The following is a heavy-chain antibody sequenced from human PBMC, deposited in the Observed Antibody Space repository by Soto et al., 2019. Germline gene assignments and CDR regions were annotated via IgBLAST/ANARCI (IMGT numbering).Heavy chain of an antibody. V-gene: IGHV4-30-4*01. CDR2: IYYSGST. D-gene: IGHD3-3*01. Sequence: SETLSLTCTVSGGSISSGDYYWSWIRQPPGKGLEWIGYIYYSGSTYYNPSLKSRVTISVDTSKNQFSLKLSSVTAADTAVYYCARGITIFGVVISDVFAPWGQGTLVTVSS. CDR3: ARGITIFGVVISDVFAP. J-gene: IGHJ5*02. CDR1: GGSISSGDYY.